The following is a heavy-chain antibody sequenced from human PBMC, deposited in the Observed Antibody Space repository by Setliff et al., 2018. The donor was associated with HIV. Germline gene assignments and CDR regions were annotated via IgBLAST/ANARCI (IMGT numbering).Heavy chain of an antibody. Sequence: GASVKVSCKASGYTLTSYGISWVRQAPGEGLAWMGWISAYNGNTNYAQKLQGRVTMTTDTSTSTAYMELRSLGSDDTAVYYCASDLGRSSGWYFLAGSGDAFDIWGQGKWSPSPQ. V-gene: IGHV1-18*01. CDR1: GYTLTSYG. J-gene: IGHJ3*02. CDR2: ISAYNGNT. CDR3: ASDLGRSSGWYFLAGSGDAFDI. D-gene: IGHD6-19*01.